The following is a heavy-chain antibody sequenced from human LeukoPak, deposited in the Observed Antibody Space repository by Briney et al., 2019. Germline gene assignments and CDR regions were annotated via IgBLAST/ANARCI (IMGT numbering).Heavy chain of an antibody. Sequence: PGGSLRLSCAASGFTFSSYAMSWVRQAPGKGLEGVSAVSGSGGSTYYADSVKGRFTISRDNSKNTLYLQMNSLRAEDTAVYYCARDLYSSSPYYFYYWGQGTLVTVSS. J-gene: IGHJ4*02. CDR1: GFTFSSYA. CDR3: ARDLYSSSPYYFYY. CDR2: VSGSGGST. V-gene: IGHV3-23*01. D-gene: IGHD6-6*01.